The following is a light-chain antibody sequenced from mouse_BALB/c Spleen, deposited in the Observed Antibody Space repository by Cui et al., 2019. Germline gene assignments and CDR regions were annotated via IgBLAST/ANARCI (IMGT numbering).Light chain of an antibody. Sequence: QIVLTQSPAIMSPSPGEKVTMTCSASSSISYMHWYQQKPGTSSKRWIYDTSKLASGVPARFSGSGSGASYSRTISGMEAEDAATYYCQQRSSYHTFGGGTKLEIK. CDR3: QQRSSYHT. CDR1: SSISY. V-gene: IGKV4-70*01. CDR2: DTS. J-gene: IGKJ2*01.